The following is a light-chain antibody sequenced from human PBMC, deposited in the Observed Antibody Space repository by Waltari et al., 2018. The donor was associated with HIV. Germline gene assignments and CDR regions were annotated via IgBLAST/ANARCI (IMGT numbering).Light chain of an antibody. CDR3: AARDDILSGSWV. V-gene: IGLV1-44*01. CDR1: ISTTGTNS. CDR2: SDS. J-gene: IGLJ3*02. Sequence: HSVLTQAPSASGTLGQSVTISCSGSISTTGTNSVSWFQQLPGMSPRLLTCSDSQRPSGVPARFSASKSGTSASLAIDGLESGDEADYYCAARDDILSGSWVFGGGT.